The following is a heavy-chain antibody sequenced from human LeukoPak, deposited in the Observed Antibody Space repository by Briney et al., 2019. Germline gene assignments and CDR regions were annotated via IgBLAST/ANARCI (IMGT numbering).Heavy chain of an antibody. D-gene: IGHD3-22*01. CDR2: INPSGGGT. V-gene: IGHV1-46*01. CDR1: GYTFTSYY. J-gene: IGHJ4*02. CDR3: ARDGDDSSGYYSSYYFDY. Sequence: ASVKVSCKASGYTFTSYYMHWRRQAPGQGLEWMGIINPSGGGTSYAQKFQGRVTMTGDTSTSTVYMELSSLRSEDTAMYYCARDGDDSSGYYSSYYFDYWGQGTLVTVSS.